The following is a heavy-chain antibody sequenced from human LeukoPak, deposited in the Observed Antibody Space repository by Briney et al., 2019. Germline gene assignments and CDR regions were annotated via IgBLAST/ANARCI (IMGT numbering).Heavy chain of an antibody. CDR2: ISSSSSYI. J-gene: IGHJ4*02. D-gene: IGHD6-19*01. CDR3: ARRSLIAVAGDDF. V-gene: IGHV3-21*01. Sequence: GGSLRLSCAASGFTFSSYSMNWVRQAPGKGLEWISSISSSSSYIYYADSVTGRFTISRDNAKTTLYLQMNSLRAEDTAVYYCARRSLIAVAGDDFWRQGTLVTVSS. CDR1: GFTFSSYS.